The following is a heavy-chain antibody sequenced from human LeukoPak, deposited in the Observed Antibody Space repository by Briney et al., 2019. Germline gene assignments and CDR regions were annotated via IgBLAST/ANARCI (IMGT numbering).Heavy chain of an antibody. CDR1: GGTFSSYA. D-gene: IGHD3-22*01. V-gene: IGHV1-69*01. CDR2: IIPIFGTA. CDR3: ARVGFHYYDSSGPPRS. J-gene: IGHJ5*02. Sequence: GSSVKVSCKASGGTFSSYAISWVRQAPGQGLEWMGGIIPIFGTANYAQKFQGRVTITADESTSTAYMELSSLRSEDTAGYYCARVGFHYYDSSGPPRSWGQGTLVTVSS.